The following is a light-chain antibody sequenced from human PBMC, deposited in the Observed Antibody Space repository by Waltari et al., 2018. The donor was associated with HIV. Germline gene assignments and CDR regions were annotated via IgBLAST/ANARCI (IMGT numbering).Light chain of an antibody. V-gene: IGKV3D-20*01. J-gene: IGKJ1*01. CDR2: DAS. Sequence: EIVLTQSPATLSLSPGERATLSCGASQYVSSSYLAWYQQKPGLAPRLLIYDASSRATGIPDRFSGSGSGTDFALTISRLEPEDFAVYYCHQYVNSPRTFGQGTKVEIK. CDR1: QYVSSSY. CDR3: HQYVNSPRT.